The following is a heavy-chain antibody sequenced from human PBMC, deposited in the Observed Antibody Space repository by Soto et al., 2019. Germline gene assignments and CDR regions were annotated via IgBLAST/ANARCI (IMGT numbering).Heavy chain of an antibody. CDR2: FNAGDGDT. Sequence: QVQLVQSGAEVKKPGASVRVSCKASGYTITCCAMHWVRQAPGQRPEWMGWFNAGDGDTKYSQNFQGRFTIIRDTSASTVYMELSSLRPEDTAVYYCARDGADKAAAAMVYWGQGTLVTVSS. CDR1: GYTITCCA. CDR3: ARDGADKAAAAMVY. V-gene: IGHV1-3*01. D-gene: IGHD6-13*01. J-gene: IGHJ4*02.